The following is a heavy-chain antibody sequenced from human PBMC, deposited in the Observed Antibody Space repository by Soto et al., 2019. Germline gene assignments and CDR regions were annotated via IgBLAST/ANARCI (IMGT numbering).Heavy chain of an antibody. CDR3: ASSLLWFGEPKANYYYYGMDV. J-gene: IGHJ6*02. CDR2: IYPGDSDT. D-gene: IGHD3-10*01. CDR1: GYSFTSYW. V-gene: IGHV5-51*01. Sequence: LGESLKISCKGSGYSFTSYWIGWVRQMPGKGLEWMGIIYPGDSDTRYSPSFQGQVTISADKSISTAYLQWSSLKASDTAMYYCASSLLWFGEPKANYYYYGMDVWGQGTTVTVSS.